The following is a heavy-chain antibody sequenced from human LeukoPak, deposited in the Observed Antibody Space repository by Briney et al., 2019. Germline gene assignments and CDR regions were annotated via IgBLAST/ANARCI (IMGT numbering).Heavy chain of an antibody. CDR3: ATNVPGTTYFDP. CDR2: INHSGST. CDR1: GDSFSGYY. Sequence: SETLSLTCAVYGDSFSGYYWTWIRXPPGXXXXXXGEINHSGSTNYNPSLKSRVTISVDTSKNQFSLNLTSVTAADTAIYYCATNVPGTTYFDPWGQGTLVTVSS. J-gene: IGHJ4*02. D-gene: IGHD1-14*01. V-gene: IGHV4-34*01.